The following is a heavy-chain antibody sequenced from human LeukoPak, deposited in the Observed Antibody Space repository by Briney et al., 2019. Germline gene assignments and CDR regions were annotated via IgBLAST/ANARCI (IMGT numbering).Heavy chain of an antibody. CDR2: ISGSGGST. Sequence: QPGASLRLSSAASGFTFSSYAMSWVRQAPGKGLEWVSAISGSGGSTYYADSVKGRFTISRDNSKNTLYLQMNSLRAEDTAVYYCAKDRDYYDSSGYYQYFQHWGQGTLVTVSS. D-gene: IGHD3-22*01. V-gene: IGHV3-23*01. CDR3: AKDRDYYDSSGYYQYFQH. J-gene: IGHJ1*01. CDR1: GFTFSSYA.